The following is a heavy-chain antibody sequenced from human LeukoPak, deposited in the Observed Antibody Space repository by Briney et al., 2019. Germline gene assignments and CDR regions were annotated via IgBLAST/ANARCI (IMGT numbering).Heavy chain of an antibody. J-gene: IGHJ4*02. Sequence: GGSLRLSCAASGFTFSSYGMHWVRQAPGKGLEWVEVISYDGSNKYYADSVKGRFTISGDNAKNTLYLQMGRLRAEDTAVYYCARDRGPRTGFMVREAYDYWGQGTLVTVSS. CDR1: GFTFSSYG. CDR2: ISYDGSNK. CDR3: ARDRGPRTGFMVREAYDY. D-gene: IGHD3-10*01. V-gene: IGHV3-30*03.